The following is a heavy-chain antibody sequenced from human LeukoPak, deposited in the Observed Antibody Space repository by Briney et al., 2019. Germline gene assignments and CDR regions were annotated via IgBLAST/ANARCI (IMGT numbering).Heavy chain of an antibody. J-gene: IGHJ6*04. D-gene: IGHD5-12*01. Sequence: GSLRLSCAASGFTFSSYGMHWVRQAPGKGLEGVAVIWYDGSNKYYADSVKGRFTISRDNSKNTLYLQMNSLRAEDTAVYYCARRRVATIRYYYYYGMDVWGKGTTVTVSS. CDR2: IWYDGSNK. CDR3: ARRRVATIRYYYYYGMDV. V-gene: IGHV3-33*01. CDR1: GFTFSSYG.